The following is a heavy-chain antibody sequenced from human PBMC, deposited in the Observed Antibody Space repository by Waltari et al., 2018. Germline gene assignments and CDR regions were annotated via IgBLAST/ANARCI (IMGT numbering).Heavy chain of an antibody. J-gene: IGHJ4*02. V-gene: IGHV4-38-2*01. CDR1: GYSISSGYY. D-gene: IGHD6-13*01. CDR2: IYHSGST. Sequence: QVQLQESGPGLVKPSETLSLTCAVSGYSISSGYYWGWIRQPPGKGLEWIGSIYHSGSTYYNPSLKSRVTISVDTSKNQFSRKLSSVTAADTAVYYCARHAEPPLSSSWSYFDYWGQGTLVTVSS. CDR3: ARHAEPPLSSSWSYFDY.